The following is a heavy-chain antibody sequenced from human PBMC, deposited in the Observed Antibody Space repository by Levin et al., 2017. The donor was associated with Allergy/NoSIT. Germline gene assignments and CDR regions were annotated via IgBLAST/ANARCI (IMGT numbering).Heavy chain of an antibody. Sequence: SCAASGFTFSSYDMHWVRQAPGKGLEWVAVISYDGSNKYYADSVKGRFTISRDKSKNTVYLQMNSLRAEDTAVYYCGKDRGYYGSGSLDYWGQGTLVTVSS. V-gene: IGHV3-30*18. CDR2: ISYDGSNK. CDR1: GFTFSSYD. D-gene: IGHD3-10*01. CDR3: GKDRGYYGSGSLDY. J-gene: IGHJ4*02.